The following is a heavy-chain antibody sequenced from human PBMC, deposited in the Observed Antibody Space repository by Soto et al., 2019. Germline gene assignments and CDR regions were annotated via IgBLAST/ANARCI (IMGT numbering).Heavy chain of an antibody. Sequence: SETLSLTCAVSGGSISSNHWWSWVRQPPGKGLEWIGEIYHDGSANYNSSLKSRVTISVDKSNNKFSLELTSVTAADTAVYYCARTSTWFQHWGQGTLVTVSS. CDR3: ARTSTWFQH. CDR2: IYHDGSA. V-gene: IGHV4-4*02. J-gene: IGHJ1*01. CDR1: GGSISSNHW.